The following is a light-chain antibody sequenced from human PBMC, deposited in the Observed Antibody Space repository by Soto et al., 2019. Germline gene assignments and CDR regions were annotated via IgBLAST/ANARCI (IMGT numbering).Light chain of an antibody. Sequence: LTQSPGTLSLSPGERATLSCRASQSVSNNYLAWYQQKPGQAPRLLIYGASNRATGIPDRFSGSESGTDFTLTISRLEPEDFAVYYCQQYGSSGTFGQGTKVDIK. CDR2: GAS. J-gene: IGKJ1*01. CDR1: QSVSNNY. CDR3: QQYGSSGT. V-gene: IGKV3-20*01.